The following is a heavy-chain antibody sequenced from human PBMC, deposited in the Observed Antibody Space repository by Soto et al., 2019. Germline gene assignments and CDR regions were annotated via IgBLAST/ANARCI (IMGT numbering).Heavy chain of an antibody. V-gene: IGHV3-15*01. D-gene: IGHD3-3*01. J-gene: IGHJ4*02. CDR2: IKSKTDGGTT. CDR3: TTTITIFGVVIDY. CDR1: GFTFSNAW. Sequence: GESLKISCAASGFTFSNAWMSWVRQAPGKGLEWVGRIKSKTDGGTTDYAAPVKGRFTISRDDSKNTLYLQMNSLKTEDTAVYYCTTTITIFGVVIDYWGQGTLVTVSS.